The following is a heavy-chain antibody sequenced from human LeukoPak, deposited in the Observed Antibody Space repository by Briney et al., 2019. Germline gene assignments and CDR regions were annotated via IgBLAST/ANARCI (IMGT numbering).Heavy chain of an antibody. Sequence: GGSLRLSCAASAFTFSSYGMHWVRQAPGKGLEWVALISYDGSDKDYAKSVKGRFTISRDNSKNTLYLQMNSLRAEDTAVYYCAKAHTFRVVKSSFFDYWGQGTLVTVSS. J-gene: IGHJ4*02. V-gene: IGHV3-30*18. CDR1: AFTFSSYG. CDR3: AKAHTFRVVKSSFFDY. D-gene: IGHD4-23*01. CDR2: ISYDGSDK.